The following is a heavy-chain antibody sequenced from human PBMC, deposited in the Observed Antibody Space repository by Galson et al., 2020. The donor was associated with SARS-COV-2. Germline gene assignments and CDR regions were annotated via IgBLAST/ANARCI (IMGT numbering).Heavy chain of an antibody. Sequence: GESLKISCAASGFTFSDYYMSWIRQAPGKGLEWVSYISSSGSTIYYADSVKGRFTISRDNAKNSLYLQMNSLRAEDTAVYYCARDQQRVGATVYYYGMDVWGQGTTVTVSS. CDR1: GFTFSDYY. D-gene: IGHD1-26*01. CDR3: ARDQQRVGATVYYYGMDV. V-gene: IGHV3-11*01. J-gene: IGHJ6*02. CDR2: ISSSGSTI.